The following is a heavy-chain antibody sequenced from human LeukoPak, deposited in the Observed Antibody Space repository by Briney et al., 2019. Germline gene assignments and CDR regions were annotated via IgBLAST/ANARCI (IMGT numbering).Heavy chain of an antibody. CDR1: GFTFSSYG. CDR2: IRYDGSNK. D-gene: IGHD6-6*01. V-gene: IGHV3-30*02. J-gene: IGHJ4*02. CDR3: AKDLLDSSSPQGVDY. Sequence: GGSLRLSCAASGFTFSSYGMHWVRQAPGKGLEWVAFIRYDGSNKYYADSVKGRFTISRDNSKNTLYLQMNSLRAEDTAVYYCAKDLLDSSSPQGVDYWGQGTLVPVSS.